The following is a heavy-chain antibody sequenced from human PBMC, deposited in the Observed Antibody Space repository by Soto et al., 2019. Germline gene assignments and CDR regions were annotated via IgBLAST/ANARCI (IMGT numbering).Heavy chain of an antibody. V-gene: IGHV4-31*03. Sequence: SETLSLTCTVSGGSISSGGYYWSWIRQHPGKGLEWIGYIYYRGSTYYNPSLKSRVTISVDTSKNQFSLKLSSVTAADTAVYYCARGGNVLLWFGELSNYYYGMDVWGQGTTVTAP. CDR3: ARGGNVLLWFGELSNYYYGMDV. J-gene: IGHJ6*02. CDR1: GGSISSGGYY. CDR2: IYYRGST. D-gene: IGHD3-10*01.